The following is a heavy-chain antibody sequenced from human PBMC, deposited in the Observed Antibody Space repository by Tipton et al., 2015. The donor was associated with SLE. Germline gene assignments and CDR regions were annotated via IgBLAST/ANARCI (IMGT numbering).Heavy chain of an antibody. J-gene: IGHJ4*02. CDR1: GGSISSYY. CDR3: ATGTIVVVVAAT. D-gene: IGHD2-15*01. CDR2: IYHSGST. V-gene: IGHV4-59*04. Sequence: TLSLTCTVSGGSISSYYWSWIRQPAGKGLEWIGSIYHSGSTYYNPSLKSRVTISVDTSKNQFSLKLSSVTAADTAVYYCATGTIVVVVAATWGQGTLVTVSS.